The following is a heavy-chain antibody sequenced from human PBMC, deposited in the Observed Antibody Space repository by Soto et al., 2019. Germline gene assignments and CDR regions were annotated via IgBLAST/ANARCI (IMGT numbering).Heavy chain of an antibody. J-gene: IGHJ6*03. CDR1: GGTFSSYT. D-gene: IGHD5-12*01. CDR3: GATTSTEHYYMDV. CDR2: IIPILGIA. V-gene: IGHV1-69*02. Sequence: QVQLVQSGAEVKKPGSSVKVSCKASGGTFSSYTISWVRQAPGQGLEWMGRIIPILGIANYAQKFQGRVTITADKSTSTAYMELSSLRSEDTAVYYCGATTSTEHYYMDVWGKGTPVTGSS.